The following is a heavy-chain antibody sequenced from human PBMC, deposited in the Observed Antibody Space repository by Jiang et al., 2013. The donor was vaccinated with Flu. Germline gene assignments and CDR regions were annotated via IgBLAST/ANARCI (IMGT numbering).Heavy chain of an antibody. CDR1: YW. D-gene: IGHD1-26*01. CDR2: IYPGDSDT. J-gene: IGHJ6*02. Sequence: YWIGWVRQMPGKGLEWMGIIYPGDSDTRYSPSFQGQVTISADKSISTAYLQWSSLKASDTAMYYCARQVGAINWHHYYYYGMDVWGQGTTVTVSS. CDR3: ARQVGAINWHHYYYYGMDV. V-gene: IGHV5-51*01.